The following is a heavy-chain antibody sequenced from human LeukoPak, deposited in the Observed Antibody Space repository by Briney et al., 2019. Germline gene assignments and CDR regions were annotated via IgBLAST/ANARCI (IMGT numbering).Heavy chain of an antibody. J-gene: IGHJ4*02. CDR3: AKAYAYGYGSRPDY. V-gene: IGHV3-23*01. CDR1: GFTFSSYA. Sequence: GGSLRLSCAASGFTFSSYAMHWVRQAPGKGLEWVSALSGSGASTSYADSVKGRFTVSRDNSKNTLYLQMNSLRAEDTAVYYCAKAYAYGYGSRPDYWGQGTLVTVSS. D-gene: IGHD5-18*01. CDR2: LSGSGAST.